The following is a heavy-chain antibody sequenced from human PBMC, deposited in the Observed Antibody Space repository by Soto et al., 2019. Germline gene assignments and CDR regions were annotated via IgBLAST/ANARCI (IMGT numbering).Heavy chain of an antibody. CDR3: ARLVYDTRLNYMYFDF. Sequence: SETLSLTCAVSGVSISSGNWWTWVRQTPQRGLEYIGEIFHDGTANYYPSFERRVAISVDTSKNQFSLKLTSVTAADTVIYFCARLVYDTRLNYMYFDFWGQGALVTVSS. J-gene: IGHJ4*02. CDR1: GVSISSGNW. D-gene: IGHD3-10*01. V-gene: IGHV4-4*02. CDR2: IFHDGTA.